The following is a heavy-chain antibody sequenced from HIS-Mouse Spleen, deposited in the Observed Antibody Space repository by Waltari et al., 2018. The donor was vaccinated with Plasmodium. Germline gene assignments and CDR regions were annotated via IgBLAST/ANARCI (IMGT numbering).Heavy chain of an antibody. V-gene: IGHV4-34*01. CDR1: GGSFSGYY. Sequence: VQLQQWGAVLLTPSETLPLPCAVSGGSFSGYYWRWVRQPPWQGLEWIGEINHSGSTNYNPALKSRVTISVDTSKNQFSLKLSSVTAADTAVYYCARGVRVGTYYFDYWGQGTLVTVSS. CDR2: INHSGST. J-gene: IGHJ4*02. D-gene: IGHD1-7*01. CDR3: ARGVRVGTYYFDY.